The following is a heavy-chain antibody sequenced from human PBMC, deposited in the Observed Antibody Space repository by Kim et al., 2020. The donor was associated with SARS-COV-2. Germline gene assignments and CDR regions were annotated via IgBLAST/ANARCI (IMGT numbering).Heavy chain of an antibody. J-gene: IGHJ4*02. Sequence: SLKSRVTISVDTSKNQFPLKLSSVTAADTAVYYCARDGYYGSGSYYAFDYWGQGTLVTVSS. CDR3: ARDGYYGSGSYYAFDY. D-gene: IGHD3-10*01. V-gene: IGHV4-39*06.